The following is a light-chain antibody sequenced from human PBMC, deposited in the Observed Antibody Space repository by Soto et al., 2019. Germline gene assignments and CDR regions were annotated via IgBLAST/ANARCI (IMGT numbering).Light chain of an antibody. CDR2: AAS. J-gene: IGKJ5*01. V-gene: IGKV1-39*01. CDR1: QALSNY. Sequence: DIQLTRSPSVLSSSVVDTVATAVLGSQALSNYLAWYQQKPGKAPKLLIYAASSLQSGVPSRFSGSGSGTDFTLTISSLQPEDFATYYCQQSYSPPRSITFGQGTRLEI. CDR3: QQSYSPPRSIT.